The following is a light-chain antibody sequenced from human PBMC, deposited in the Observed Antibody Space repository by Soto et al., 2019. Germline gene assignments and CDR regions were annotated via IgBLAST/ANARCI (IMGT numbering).Light chain of an antibody. CDR1: TNDIGNYNS. V-gene: IGLV2-14*01. Sequence: QPALTQPASVSGSPGQSITISCTGTTNDIGNYNSVSWYQHHPGRAPKLMIYDVNDRPSGVSDRFSGSKSDNTAYLTISGLQTEDEADYYCTSYTTTTTVLFGGGTKVTVL. CDR3: TSYTTTTTVL. CDR2: DVN. J-gene: IGLJ2*01.